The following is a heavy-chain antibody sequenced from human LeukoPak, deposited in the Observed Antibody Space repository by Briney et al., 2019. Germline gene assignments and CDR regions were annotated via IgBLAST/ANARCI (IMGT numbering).Heavy chain of an antibody. D-gene: IGHD2-8*01. CDR2: ISYDGSNK. CDR3: ARGPERTGVGTRYYYDMDV. Sequence: GRSLTLSCAASGFTFSSYAMHWVCQAPGKGLEWVAVISYDGSNKYYADSVKGRFTISREDSKNTLYLQMNSLRAEDTAVYYCARGPERTGVGTRYYYDMDVWGQRTTVAVSS. V-gene: IGHV3-30-3*01. CDR1: GFTFSSYA. J-gene: IGHJ6*02.